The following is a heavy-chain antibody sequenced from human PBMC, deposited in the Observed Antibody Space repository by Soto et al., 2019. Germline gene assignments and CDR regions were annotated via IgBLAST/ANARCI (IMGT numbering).Heavy chain of an antibody. J-gene: IGHJ3*02. Sequence: ASVKVSCKASGYTFTGYYMHWVRQAPGQGLEWMGWINPNSGGTNYAQKFQGWVTMTRDTSISTAYMELSRLRSDDTAVYYCAIVSRPLRYFDWAVFDAFDIWGQGTMVTVSS. D-gene: IGHD3-9*01. CDR3: AIVSRPLRYFDWAVFDAFDI. CDR1: GYTFTGYY. CDR2: INPNSGGT. V-gene: IGHV1-2*04.